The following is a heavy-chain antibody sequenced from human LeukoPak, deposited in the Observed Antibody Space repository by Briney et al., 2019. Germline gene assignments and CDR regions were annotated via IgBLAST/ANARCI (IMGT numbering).Heavy chain of an antibody. CDR3: ARAGMYYYGSGSYGALDY. Sequence: GGSLRLSCAASGFTFNIHGMNWVRQAPGKGLEWVSVIYSGGSTYYADSVKGRFTISRDNSKNTLYLQMNSLRAEDTAVYYCARAGMYYYGSGSYGALDYWGQGTLVTVSS. CDR1: GFTFNIHG. V-gene: IGHV3-66*01. CDR2: IYSGGST. J-gene: IGHJ4*02. D-gene: IGHD3-10*01.